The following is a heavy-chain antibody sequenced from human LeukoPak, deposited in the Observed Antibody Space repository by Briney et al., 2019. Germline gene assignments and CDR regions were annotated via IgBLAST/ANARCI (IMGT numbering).Heavy chain of an antibody. D-gene: IGHD1-7*01. Sequence: PSETLSLTCAVYGGSFNINYWSWIRQSPGKGLEWIGEINDGGTINYNPSLLSRVTISLDRSKNQFSLRLTSVTTTDTAVYYCARRWNYGRNYYIDVWGKGATVSVSS. V-gene: IGHV4-34*01. CDR2: INDGGTI. CDR1: GGSFNINY. J-gene: IGHJ6*03. CDR3: ARRWNYGRNYYIDV.